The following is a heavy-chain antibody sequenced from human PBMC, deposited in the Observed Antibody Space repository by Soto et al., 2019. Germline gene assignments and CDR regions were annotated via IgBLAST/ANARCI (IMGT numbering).Heavy chain of an antibody. CDR2: ISYDGSNK. CDR3: ARGRGVGAMAYFDN. D-gene: IGHD1-26*01. CDR1: GFTFSSYA. J-gene: IGHJ4*02. Sequence: QVRLVESGGGVVQPGRFLRLSCAASGFTFSSYAMHWVRQAPGKGLEWVAVISYDGSNKYYADSVKGRFTISRDNSKNTLYLQMHSLRAEDTAVYYCARGRGVGAMAYFDNWGQGTLVAVSS. V-gene: IGHV3-30-3*01.